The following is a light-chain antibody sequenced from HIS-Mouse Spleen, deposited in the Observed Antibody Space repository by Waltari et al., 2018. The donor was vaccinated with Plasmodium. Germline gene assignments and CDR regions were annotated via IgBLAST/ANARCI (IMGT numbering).Light chain of an antibody. CDR1: SSDVGSYDF. CDR2: EGS. Sequence: QSALTQPASVSGSPGQSITLSCPGTSSDVGSYDFVSWYQQPPGKAPKLMIYEGSKRPSGVSNRFSGSKSGNTASLTISGLQAEDEADYYCCSYAGSSTLVFGGGTKLTVL. V-gene: IGLV2-23*01. CDR3: CSYAGSSTLV. J-gene: IGLJ2*01.